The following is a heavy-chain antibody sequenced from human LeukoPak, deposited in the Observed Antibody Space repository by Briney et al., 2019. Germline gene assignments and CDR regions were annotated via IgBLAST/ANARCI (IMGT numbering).Heavy chain of an antibody. V-gene: IGHV3-53*01. CDR2: IFSYGKT. Sequence: PGGSLRLSCAASGFSVTRNHMNWVRQAPGKGPEWVSVIFSYGKTFYADSVKGRFTISRDSSRNTLYLQMNSLRAEDTAVYYCARDGFSSGYPYDAFDIWGQGTMVTVSS. D-gene: IGHD3-22*01. CDR3: ARDGFSSGYPYDAFDI. J-gene: IGHJ3*02. CDR1: GFSVTRNH.